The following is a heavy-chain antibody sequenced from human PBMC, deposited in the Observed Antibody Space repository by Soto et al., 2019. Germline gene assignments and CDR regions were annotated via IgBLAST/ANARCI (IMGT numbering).Heavy chain of an antibody. Sequence: KSSETLSLTCTVSGGSISSGGYYWSWIRQHPGKGLEWIGYIYYSGTTYYNPSLKSRVTISVDTSKNQFSLKSSSVTAADTAVYYCAREYVTAGGFDYWGQGTLVTVSS. CDR2: IYYSGTT. CDR3: AREYVTAGGFDY. J-gene: IGHJ4*02. V-gene: IGHV4-31*03. D-gene: IGHD2-21*02. CDR1: GGSISSGGYY.